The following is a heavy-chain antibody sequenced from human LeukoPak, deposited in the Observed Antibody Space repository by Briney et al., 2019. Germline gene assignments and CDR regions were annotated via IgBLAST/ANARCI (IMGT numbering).Heavy chain of an antibody. CDR1: GFTFSSYW. CDR2: IKPDGSEK. Sequence: GGSPRLSCAASGFTFSSYWMSWVRQAPGKGLEWVANIKPDGSEKYYVDSVKGRFTISRDNAKNSLYLQMNSLRADDTAVYYCAREIGRGSGSGDAFDIWGQGTMVTVSS. D-gene: IGHD3-10*01. V-gene: IGHV3-7*01. CDR3: AREIGRGSGSGDAFDI. J-gene: IGHJ3*02.